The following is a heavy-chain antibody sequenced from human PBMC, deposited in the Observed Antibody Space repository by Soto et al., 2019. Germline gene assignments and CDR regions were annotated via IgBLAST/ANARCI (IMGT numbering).Heavy chain of an antibody. CDR2: IIPIFGTA. Sequence: GASVKVSCKASGGTFSSYAISWVRQAPGQGLEWMGGIIPIFGTANYAQKFQGRVTITADESTSTAYMELSSLRSEDTAVYYCARGYCSSTGCYTNWFDPWGQGTLVTVSS. D-gene: IGHD2-2*02. CDR3: ARGYCSSTGCYTNWFDP. J-gene: IGHJ5*02. V-gene: IGHV1-69*13. CDR1: GGTFSSYA.